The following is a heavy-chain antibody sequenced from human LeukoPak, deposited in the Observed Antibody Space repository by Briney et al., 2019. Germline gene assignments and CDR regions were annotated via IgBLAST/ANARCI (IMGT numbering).Heavy chain of an antibody. Sequence: EASVKVSCKASGYTFTSYYMHWVRQAPGQGLEWMGIINPSGGSTSYAQKFQGRVTITADESTSTAYMELSSLRSEDTAVYYCARGGLPRSDIVVVPADLLNWGQGTLVTVSS. D-gene: IGHD2-2*01. CDR2: INPSGGST. CDR3: ARGGLPRSDIVVVPADLLN. V-gene: IGHV1-46*01. J-gene: IGHJ4*02. CDR1: GYTFTSYY.